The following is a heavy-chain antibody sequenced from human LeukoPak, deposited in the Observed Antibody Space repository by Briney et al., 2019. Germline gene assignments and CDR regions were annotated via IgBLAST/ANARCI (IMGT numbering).Heavy chain of an antibody. CDR3: ARGGYYGSGNDFRFDP. J-gene: IGHJ5*02. D-gene: IGHD3-10*01. V-gene: IGHV4-59*01. Sequence: AETLSLTRTVSGGSISSYYWSWIRQPPGKGLEWIGYIYYSGSTNYNPSLKSRVTISVDTSKNQFSLKLSSVPPADTAVYYCARGGYYGSGNDFRFDPWGQGTLVTVSS. CDR2: IYYSGST. CDR1: GGSISSYY.